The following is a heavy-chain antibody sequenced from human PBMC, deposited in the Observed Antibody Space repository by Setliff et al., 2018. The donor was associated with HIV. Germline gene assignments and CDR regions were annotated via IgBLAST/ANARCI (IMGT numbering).Heavy chain of an antibody. Sequence: SETLSLTCTLSGDSISSGFYYWGWIRQPPGKGLEWIGSKYNGGNIYYNPSLKSRVTISIDTSKNQFSLNLNSVTAADTAVYYCARQYCGGDCHFYYYMDVWGKGTTVTVSS. J-gene: IGHJ6*03. CDR3: ARQYCGGDCHFYYYMDV. D-gene: IGHD2-21*02. CDR2: KYNGGNI. V-gene: IGHV4-39*01. CDR1: GDSISSGFYY.